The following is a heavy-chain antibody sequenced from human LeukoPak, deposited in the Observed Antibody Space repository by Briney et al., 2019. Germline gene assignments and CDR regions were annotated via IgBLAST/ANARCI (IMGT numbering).Heavy chain of an antibody. CDR3: AAEDSGWYEADPYYFDY. CDR1: AFTFSSYA. CDR2: ITGSGGTA. Sequence: GGSLRLSRSASAFTFSSYAMGWVRQAPGKGLVWVSAITGSGGTAFYADSVKGRFTISRDNSKNTLYLQMNSLRAEDTAVYYCAAEDSGWYEADPYYFDYWGQGTQVTVSS. V-gene: IGHV3-23*01. J-gene: IGHJ4*02. D-gene: IGHD6-19*01.